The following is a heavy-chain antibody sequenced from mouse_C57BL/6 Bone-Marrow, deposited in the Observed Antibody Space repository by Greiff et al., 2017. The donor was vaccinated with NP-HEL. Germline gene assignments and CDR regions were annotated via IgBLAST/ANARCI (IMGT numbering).Heavy chain of an antibody. V-gene: IGHV1-81*01. CDR2: IYPGSGNT. Sequence: VQLQQSGAELARPGASVKLSCKASGYTFTSYGISWVKQRTGQGLEWIGEIYPGSGNTYYNEKFKGKATLTADKSSSTAYMELRSLTSEDSAVYVCARSGDGFLYWYFDVWGTGTTVTVSS. D-gene: IGHD2-3*01. CDR3: ARSGDGFLYWYFDV. J-gene: IGHJ1*03. CDR1: GYTFTSYG.